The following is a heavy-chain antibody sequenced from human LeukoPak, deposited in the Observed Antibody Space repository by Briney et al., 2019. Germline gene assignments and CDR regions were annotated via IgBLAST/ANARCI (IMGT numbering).Heavy chain of an antibody. CDR3: AELRVGGLRGGTFDY. CDR2: ISSSGSTI. D-gene: IGHD3-16*01. J-gene: IGHJ4*02. V-gene: IGHV3-48*03. Sequence: PGGSLRLSCTASGFTFSSYEMNWVRQAPGKGLEWVSYISSSGSTIYYADSVKGRFTISRDNAKNSLYLQMNSLRAEDTAVYYCAELRVGGLRGGTFDYWGQGTLVTVSS. CDR1: GFTFSSYE.